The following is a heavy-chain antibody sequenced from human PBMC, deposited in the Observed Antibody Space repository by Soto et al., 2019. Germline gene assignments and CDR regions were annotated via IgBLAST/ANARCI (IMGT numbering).Heavy chain of an antibody. CDR3: ARAGGFFDFNP. Sequence: KPSETLSLTCAVYGGSFSGYYWSWIRQPPGKGLEWIGEINHSGSTNYNPSLKSRVTISVDTSKNQFSLKLSSVTAADTAVYYCARAGGFFDFNPWGQGTLVTVSS. J-gene: IGHJ5*02. V-gene: IGHV4-34*01. D-gene: IGHD3-16*01. CDR1: GGSFSGYY. CDR2: INHSGST.